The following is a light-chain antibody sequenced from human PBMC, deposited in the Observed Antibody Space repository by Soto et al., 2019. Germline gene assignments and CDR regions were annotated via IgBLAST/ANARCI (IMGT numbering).Light chain of an antibody. CDR1: QSVSTY. Sequence: IVLTQSPATLSLSPGERATLSCRASQSVSTYLAWYQQKPGQAPRLLIYDASSRATGIPARFSGSGSGTDFTLTVTSLEPEDFAVYYCQHYGSSLSITFGQGTRLEIK. CDR3: QHYGSSLSIT. J-gene: IGKJ5*01. CDR2: DAS. V-gene: IGKV3-20*01.